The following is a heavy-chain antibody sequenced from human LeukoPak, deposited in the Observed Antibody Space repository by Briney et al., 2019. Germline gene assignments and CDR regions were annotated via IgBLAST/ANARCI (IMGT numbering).Heavy chain of an antibody. D-gene: IGHD1-14*01. Sequence: SVKVSCKTSGGTFSTHGFSWVRQAPGQGLEWMGGIIPFSASTNYAQSFQGRLTVIADESTSAVYMELSSLRSDDTAVYYCARDPRPERDWYFDLWGRGTLITVSS. CDR2: IIPFSAST. J-gene: IGHJ2*01. CDR1: GGTFSTHG. CDR3: ARDPRPERDWYFDL. V-gene: IGHV1-69*13.